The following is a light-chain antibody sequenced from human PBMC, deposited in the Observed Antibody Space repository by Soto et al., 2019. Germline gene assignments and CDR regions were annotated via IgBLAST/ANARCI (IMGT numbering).Light chain of an antibody. CDR3: CSYAGTYILV. Sequence: QSALTQPRSVSGSPGQSVTISCTGTSSDVGGYNYVSWYQQHPGKAPKVAIFDVSKRPSGVPDRFSGSKSGNTASLTISGLQAEDEADYYCCSYAGTYILVFGGGTKLTVL. CDR1: SSDVGGYNY. CDR2: DVS. J-gene: IGLJ2*01. V-gene: IGLV2-11*01.